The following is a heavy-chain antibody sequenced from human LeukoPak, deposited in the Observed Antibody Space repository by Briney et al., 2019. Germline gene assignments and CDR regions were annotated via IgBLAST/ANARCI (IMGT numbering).Heavy chain of an antibody. CDR2: IYYSGST. J-gene: IGHJ6*03. CDR1: IRSISSSSYY. V-gene: IGHV4-39*01. Sequence: SETLSLTCGVWIRSISSSSYYWGWSRQPPGKGVGWIESIYYSGSTYYNPSLKKRVSISVDTSKNQFSLKLSSVTAADTAVYYCRCAATPDYYYYYMDVWGKGTTVTVSS. D-gene: IGHD2-15*01. CDR3: RCAATPDYYYYYMDV.